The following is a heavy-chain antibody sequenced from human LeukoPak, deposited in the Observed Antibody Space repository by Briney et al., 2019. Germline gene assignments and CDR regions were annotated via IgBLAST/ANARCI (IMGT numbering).Heavy chain of an antibody. J-gene: IGHJ1*01. CDR2: TYYRSKWYN. CDR3: ARSTRRDSEIALAEYFQH. V-gene: IGHV6-1*01. D-gene: IGHD2-21*01. Sequence: SQTLSLTCAISGDSVSSHSATWNWIRQSPSRGLEWLGRTYYRSKWYNDYAVSVRSRITINPDTSKNQFSLQLNSVTPEDTAVYYCARSTRRDSEIALAEYFQHWGQGTLVTVSS. CDR1: GDSVSSHSAT.